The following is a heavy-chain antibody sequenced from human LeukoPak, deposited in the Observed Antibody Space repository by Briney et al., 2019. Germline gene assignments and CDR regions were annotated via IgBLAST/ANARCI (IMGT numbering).Heavy chain of an antibody. J-gene: IGHJ3*02. CDR3: ARRRLQWLVRHDAFDI. CDR1: GGSISSYY. Sequence: PSETLSLTCTVSGGSISSYYWSWIRQPPGKGLEWIGYIYYSGSTNYNPSLKSRVTISVDTSKNQFSLKLSSVTAADTAVYYCARRRLQWLVRHDAFDIWGQGTMVTVSS. V-gene: IGHV4-59*08. D-gene: IGHD6-19*01. CDR2: IYYSGST.